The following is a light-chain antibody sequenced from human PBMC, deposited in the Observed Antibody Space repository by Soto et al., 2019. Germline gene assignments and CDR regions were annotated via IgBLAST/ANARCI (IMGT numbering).Light chain of an antibody. CDR2: SNN. Sequence: QSVLTQPPSASGTPGQRVTISCSGSSSNIGNNYVYWYQHLPGTAPKLLIYSNNQRPSGVPDRFSASKSGSSASLAISGLWSEDEADYYCAAWDDSLNMLFGGGTKLTVL. CDR1: SSNIGNNY. J-gene: IGLJ2*01. V-gene: IGLV1-47*02. CDR3: AAWDDSLNML.